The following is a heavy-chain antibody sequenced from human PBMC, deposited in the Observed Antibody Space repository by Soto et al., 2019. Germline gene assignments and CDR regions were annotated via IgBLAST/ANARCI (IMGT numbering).Heavy chain of an antibody. CDR2: IYYSGST. CDR1: GGSISSYY. CDR3: ARVISSGGSYYTFDY. J-gene: IGHJ4*02. V-gene: IGHV4-59*01. D-gene: IGHD6-19*01. Sequence: PSETLSLTCTVSGGSISSYYWSWIRQPPGKGLEWIGYIYYSGSTNYNPSLKSRVTISVDTSKNQFSLKLSSVTAADTAVYYCARVISSGGSYYTFDYWGQGTLVTVSS.